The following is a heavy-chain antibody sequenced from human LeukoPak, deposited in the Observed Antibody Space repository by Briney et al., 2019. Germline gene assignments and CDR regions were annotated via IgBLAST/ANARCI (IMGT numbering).Heavy chain of an antibody. CDR2: TKQDGSEK. J-gene: IGHJ5*02. CDR1: GFTFSSYW. Sequence: GGSLRLSCAASGFTFSSYWMTWVRQAPGKGLEWVANTKQDGSEKYYVDSVKGRFTIFRDNAKNSLYLQMNSLRAEDTAVYYCAKGGSGYFWDWFDPWGQGTLVTVSS. V-gene: IGHV3-7*01. CDR3: AKGGSGYFWDWFDP. D-gene: IGHD5-12*01.